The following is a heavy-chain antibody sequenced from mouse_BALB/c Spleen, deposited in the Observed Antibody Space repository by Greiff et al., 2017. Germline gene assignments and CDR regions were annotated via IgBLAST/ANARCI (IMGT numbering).Heavy chain of an antibody. Sequence: EVQLQESGPELVKPGASVKIPCKASGYTFTDYNMDWVKQSHGKSLEWIGDINPNNGGTIYNQKFKGKATLTVDKSSSTAYMELRSLTSEDTAVYYCARVAMTPYYAMDYWGQGTSVTVSS. V-gene: IGHV1-18*01. CDR3: ARVAMTPYYAMDY. J-gene: IGHJ4*01. CDR2: INPNNGGT. D-gene: IGHD2-3*01. CDR1: GYTFTDYN.